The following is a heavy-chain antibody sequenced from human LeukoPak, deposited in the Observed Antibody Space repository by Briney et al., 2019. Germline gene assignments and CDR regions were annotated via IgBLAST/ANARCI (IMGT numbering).Heavy chain of an antibody. D-gene: IGHD1-26*01. CDR2: ISSSSSYI. CDR1: GFTFDDYG. CDR3: AGSGPSGSYSLDY. V-gene: IGHV3-21*01. J-gene: IGHJ4*02. Sequence: GGSLRLSCAASGFTFDDYGMSWVRQAPGKGLEWVSSISSSSSYIYYADSVKGRFTISRDNAKNSLYLQMNSLRAEDTAVYYCAGSGPSGSYSLDYWGQGTLVTVSS.